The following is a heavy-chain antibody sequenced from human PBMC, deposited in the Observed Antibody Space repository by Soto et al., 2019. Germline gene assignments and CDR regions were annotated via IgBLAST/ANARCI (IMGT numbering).Heavy chain of an antibody. CDR1: GGTFSSYA. V-gene: IGHV1-69*01. J-gene: IGHJ4*02. Sequence: SVKCSCKASGGTFSSYAISWVRQAPGQGLEWMGGIIPIFGTANYAQKFQGRVTITADESTSTAYMELSSLRSEDTAVYYCARARPQYYYDSSGYYRLDYWGQGTLVTVSS. D-gene: IGHD3-22*01. CDR2: IIPIFGTA. CDR3: ARARPQYYYDSSGYYRLDY.